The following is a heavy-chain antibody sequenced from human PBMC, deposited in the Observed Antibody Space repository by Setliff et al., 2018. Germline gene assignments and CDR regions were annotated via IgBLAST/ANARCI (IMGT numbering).Heavy chain of an antibody. CDR2: IIPILGIA. V-gene: IGHV1-18*01. D-gene: IGHD6-13*01. CDR1: GYTFTSYG. CDR3: ARAGQQQLVQNYGFDP. J-gene: IGHJ5*02. Sequence: ASVKVSCKASGYTFTSYGISWVRQAPGQGLEWMGWIIPILGIANYAQKFQGRVTMTTDTSTSTAYMELRSLRSDDTAVYYCARAGQQQLVQNYGFDPWGQGTLVTVSS.